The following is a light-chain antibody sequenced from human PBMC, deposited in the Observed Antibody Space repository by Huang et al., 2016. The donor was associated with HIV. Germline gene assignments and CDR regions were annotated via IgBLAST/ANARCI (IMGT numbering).Light chain of an antibody. CDR2: WAS. Sequence: DIVMTQSPDSLAASLGERATINCKSSQGFLYNSHNKNYLPWYQQKPGKPPKFRIYWASTRAVGVPYRFSGRGSGTDFTLTINSLQAGDVAIYYCQQYYSPPYIFGQGTRLEIK. CDR1: QGFLYNSHNKNY. CDR3: QQYYSPPYI. J-gene: IGKJ2*01. V-gene: IGKV4-1*01.